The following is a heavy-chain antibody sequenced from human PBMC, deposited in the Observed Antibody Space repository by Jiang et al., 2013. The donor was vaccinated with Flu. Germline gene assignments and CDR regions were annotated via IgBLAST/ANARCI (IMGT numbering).Heavy chain of an antibody. J-gene: IGHJ4*02. CDR2: T. V-gene: IGHV1-46*01. D-gene: IGHD2-21*02. CDR3: ARIRSCGGDCYYFDY. Sequence: TDFAQKYQGRVTVTRDTSTSTVYMELNSLTSEDTAVYYCARIRSCGGDCYYFDYWGQGTLVTVSS.